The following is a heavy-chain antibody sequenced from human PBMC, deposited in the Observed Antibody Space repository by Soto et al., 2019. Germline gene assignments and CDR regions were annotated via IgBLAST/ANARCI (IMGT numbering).Heavy chain of an antibody. CDR1: GGFFSTNC. CDR2: IDNRGGT. J-gene: IGHJ4*02. D-gene: IGHD5-12*01. V-gene: IGHV4-34*01. Sequence: PSETLSLTCAVHGGFFSTNCWMWIRQPPGKGLEWIGEIDNRGGTNYHPSLKSRVTVALDTSKSQVSLKLTSVTAADTAVYYCARKGVEATWGAINFWGQGTLVTVSS. CDR3: ARKGVEATWGAINF.